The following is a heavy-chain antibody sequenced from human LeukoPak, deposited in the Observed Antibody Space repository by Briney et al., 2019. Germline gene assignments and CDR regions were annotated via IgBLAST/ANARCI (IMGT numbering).Heavy chain of an antibody. V-gene: IGHV4-34*01. J-gene: IGHJ6*03. D-gene: IGHD5-12*01. CDR1: GGSFSGYY. Sequence: SETLSLTCAVYGGSFSGYYWSWIRQPPGKGLEWIGEINHSGSTNYNPSLKSRVTISVDTSKNQFSLKLSSVTAADTAVYYCARENSGYGQEVYYYYYMDVWGKGTTVTVSS. CDR3: ARENSGYGQEVYYYYYMDV. CDR2: INHSGST.